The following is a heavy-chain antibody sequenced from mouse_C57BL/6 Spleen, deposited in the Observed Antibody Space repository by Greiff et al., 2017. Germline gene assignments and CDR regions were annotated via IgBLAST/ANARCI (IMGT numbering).Heavy chain of an antibody. V-gene: IGHV14-4*01. Sequence: VQLQQSGAELVRPGASVKLSCTASGFNIKDDYMHWVKQRPEQGLEWIGWIDPENGDTEYASKFQGKATITADTSSSTAYLQLSSLTSEDTADYYCTTYYGSSYVYYFDYWGQGTTLTVSS. D-gene: IGHD1-1*01. CDR2: IDPENGDT. J-gene: IGHJ2*01. CDR3: TTYYGSSYVYYFDY. CDR1: GFNIKDDY.